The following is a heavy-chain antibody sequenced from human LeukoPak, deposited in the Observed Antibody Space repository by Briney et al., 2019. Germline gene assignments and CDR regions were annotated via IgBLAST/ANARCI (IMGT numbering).Heavy chain of an antibody. CDR1: GFTFSSYA. D-gene: IGHD1-1*01. J-gene: IGHJ4*02. Sequence: GGLRLSRIASGFTFSSYAMTWVRQAPGKGLEWLSGLSGSGSTTYYADSAKGRFTISRDNSKNTLYLQMDTLRAEDTAVYYCAKGSSTNSYYFGSWGPGTLVTVSS. CDR2: LSGSGSTT. CDR3: AKGSSTNSYYFGS. V-gene: IGHV3-23*01.